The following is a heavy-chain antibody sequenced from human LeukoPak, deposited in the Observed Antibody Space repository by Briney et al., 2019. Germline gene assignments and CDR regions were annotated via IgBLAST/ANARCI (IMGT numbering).Heavy chain of an antibody. CDR3: ARDAYIFREGASYYYYYMDV. J-gene: IGHJ6*03. CDR1: GYTFTSYY. Sequence: GASAKVSCKASGYTFTSYYMHWVRQAPGQGLEWMGIINPSGGSTSYAQKFQGRVTMTRDTSTSTVYMELSSLRSEDTAVYYCARDAYIFREGASYYYYYMDVWGKGTTVTISS. CDR2: INPSGGST. V-gene: IGHV1-46*01. D-gene: IGHD1-26*01.